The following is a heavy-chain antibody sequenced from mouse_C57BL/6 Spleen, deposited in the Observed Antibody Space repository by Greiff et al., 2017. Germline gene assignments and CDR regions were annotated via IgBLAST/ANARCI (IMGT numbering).Heavy chain of an antibody. D-gene: IGHD1-2*01. J-gene: IGHJ2*01. V-gene: IGHV1-81*01. CDR3: ARWTTAFDY. CDR1: GYTFTSYG. Sequence: VQLQQSGAELARPGASVKLSCKASGYTFTSYGISWVKQRTGQGLEWIGEIYPRSGNTYYNAKFKGKATLTADKSSSTAYMELRLTSEDSAVYFCARWTTAFDYWGQGTTLTVSS. CDR2: IYPRSGNT.